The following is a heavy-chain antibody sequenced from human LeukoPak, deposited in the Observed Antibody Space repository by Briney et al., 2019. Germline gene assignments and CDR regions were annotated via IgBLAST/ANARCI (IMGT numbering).Heavy chain of an antibody. CDR1: GYTFTSYD. Sequence: ASAKVSCKASGYTFTSYDINWVRQATGQGLEWMGWMNPNSGNTGYAQKFQGRVTMTRNTSISTAYMELSSLRSEDTAVYYCARGIVHYDILTGYYTFSLLFDYWGQGTLVTVSS. D-gene: IGHD3-9*01. CDR3: ARGIVHYDILTGYYTFSLLFDY. CDR2: MNPNSGNT. V-gene: IGHV1-8*01. J-gene: IGHJ4*02.